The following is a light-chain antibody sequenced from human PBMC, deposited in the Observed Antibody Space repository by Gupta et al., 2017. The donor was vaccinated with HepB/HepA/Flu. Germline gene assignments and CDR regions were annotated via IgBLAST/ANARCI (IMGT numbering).Light chain of an antibody. CDR1: QSVLYRSNNKNY. Sequence: VMTQSPESLAVSLGERATINCKSSQSVLYRSNNKNYLAWYQLRPGQPPKLLIYWASTRESGVPERFSGSESGTDFTLTISSLQAEDVAVYYCQQYYNNPLLTFGGGTKVEIK. CDR3: QQYYNNPLLT. J-gene: IGKJ4*01. CDR2: WAS. V-gene: IGKV4-1*01.